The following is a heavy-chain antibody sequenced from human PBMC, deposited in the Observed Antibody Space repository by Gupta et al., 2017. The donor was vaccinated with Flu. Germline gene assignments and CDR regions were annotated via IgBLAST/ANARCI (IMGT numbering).Heavy chain of an antibody. CDR1: G. Sequence: GMNWVRQAPGKGLEWVAMISYYGDKTSYADSVKGRFTVSRDNPRDTLYLEMNNLTDDDTAVYYCAKTGTTGYFYMDVWGNGTTVIVSS. CDR2: ISYYGDKT. V-gene: IGHV3-33*05. J-gene: IGHJ6*03. CDR3: AKTGTTGYFYMDV. D-gene: IGHD1-7*01.